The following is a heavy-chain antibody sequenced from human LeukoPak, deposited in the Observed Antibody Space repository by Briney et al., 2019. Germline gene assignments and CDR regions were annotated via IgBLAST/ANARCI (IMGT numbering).Heavy chain of an antibody. CDR1: GFTFSNYW. CDR3: ARDREEAYYYDSSAYNH. CDR2: IKQNGNDK. Sequence: GGSLRLSCVASGFTFSNYWMTWVRQAPGKGLEWVANIKQNGNDKYYVDSVKGRFTISRDNAKNSLYLQMNSLRAEDTAVYYCARDREEAYYYDSSAYNHWGQGTLVTVSS. J-gene: IGHJ4*02. D-gene: IGHD3-22*01. V-gene: IGHV3-7*01.